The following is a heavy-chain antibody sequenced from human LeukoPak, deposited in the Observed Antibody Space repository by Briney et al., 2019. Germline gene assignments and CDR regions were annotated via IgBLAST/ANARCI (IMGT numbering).Heavy chain of an antibody. CDR2: LSGSGYNT. CDR1: GFTFSSHA. Sequence: GGSLRLSCAASGFTFSSHALSWVRQAPGKGLEWVSSLSGSGYNTYYADSVKGGFTIARDNSKNTVYLQMNSVRAEDTAVYYCAKDPYGTRYFDYWGQGTLVTVSS. D-gene: IGHD2-2*01. J-gene: IGHJ4*02. CDR3: AKDPYGTRYFDY. V-gene: IGHV3-23*01.